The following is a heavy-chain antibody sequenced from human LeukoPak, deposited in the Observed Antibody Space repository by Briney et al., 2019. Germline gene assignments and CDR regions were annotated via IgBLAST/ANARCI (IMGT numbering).Heavy chain of an antibody. CDR3: ARDSGYYDSSGYFLGWFDP. CDR2: THYSGST. CDR1: GGSISSGDYY. Sequence: SQTLSLTCTVSGGSISSGDYYWSWIRQPPGKGLEWIGYTHYSGSTNYNPSLKSRVTISVDTSKNQFSLKLSSVTAADTAVYYCARDSGYYDSSGYFLGWFDPWGQGTLVTVSS. D-gene: IGHD3-22*01. J-gene: IGHJ5*02. V-gene: IGHV4-61*08.